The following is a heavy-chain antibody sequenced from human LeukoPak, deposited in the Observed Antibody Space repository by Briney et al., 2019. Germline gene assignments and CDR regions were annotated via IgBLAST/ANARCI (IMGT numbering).Heavy chain of an antibody. CDR1: GYTFTSYD. CDR2: INPSGGST. CDR3: ARGGSSWYRGSFQH. V-gene: IGHV1-46*01. D-gene: IGHD6-13*01. J-gene: IGHJ1*01. Sequence: VASVKVSCKASGYTFTSYDMHWVRQAPGQGLECMGLINPSGGSTSYAQIFQGRVTMTRDTSTSTVYMGLSSLRSEDTAVYYCARGGSSWYRGSFQHWGQGTLVTVSS.